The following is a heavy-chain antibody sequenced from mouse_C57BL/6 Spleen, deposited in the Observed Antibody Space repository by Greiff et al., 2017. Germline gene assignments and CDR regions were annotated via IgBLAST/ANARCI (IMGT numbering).Heavy chain of an antibody. CDR3: ARGYRDYDVEYAMDY. V-gene: IGHV1-61*01. Sequence: VQLQQPGAELVRPGSSVKLSCKASGYTFTSYWMDWVKQRPGQGLEWIGNIYPSDSETHYNQKFKDKATLTVDKSSSTAYMQLSSLTSEDSAVYYCARGYRDYDVEYAMDYWGQGTSVTVSS. CDR1: GYTFTSYW. CDR2: IYPSDSET. D-gene: IGHD2-4*01. J-gene: IGHJ4*01.